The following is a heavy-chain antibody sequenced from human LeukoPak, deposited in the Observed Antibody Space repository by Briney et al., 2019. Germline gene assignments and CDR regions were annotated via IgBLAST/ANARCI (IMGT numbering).Heavy chain of an antibody. D-gene: IGHD3-16*02. J-gene: IGHJ4*02. CDR2: IYHSGST. Sequence: PSETLSLTCTVSGGSISSGSYYWGWIRQPPGKGLEWIGSIYHSGSTYYNPSLKSRVTISVDTSKNQFSLKLSSVTAADTAVYYCARVAVGSRLDYVWGSYRERTGLDYWGQGTLVTVSS. CDR1: GGSISSGSYY. V-gene: IGHV4-39*07. CDR3: ARVAVGSRLDYVWGSYRERTGLDY.